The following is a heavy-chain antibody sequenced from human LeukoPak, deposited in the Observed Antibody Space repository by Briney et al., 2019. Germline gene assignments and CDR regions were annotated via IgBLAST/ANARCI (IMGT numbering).Heavy chain of an antibody. D-gene: IGHD6-19*01. J-gene: IGHJ4*02. Sequence: GASVKVSCKVSGYTLTELSMHWVRQAPGKGLEWMGGFDPEVGETIYAQKFQGRVTMTEDTSTDTAYMELSSLRSEDTAVYYCATGGEDIAVAGTVFDYWGQGTLVTVSS. CDR1: GYTLTELS. CDR2: FDPEVGET. CDR3: ATGGEDIAVAGTVFDY. V-gene: IGHV1-24*01.